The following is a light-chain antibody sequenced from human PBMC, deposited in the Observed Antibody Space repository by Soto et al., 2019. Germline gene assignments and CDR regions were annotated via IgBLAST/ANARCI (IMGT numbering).Light chain of an antibody. J-gene: IGLJ2*01. V-gene: IGLV2-14*01. Sequence: QSVLTQPASVSGSPGQSITISCTGTSNDVGAYNYVSWYQQHPGKAPKLMIYDVNIRPSGVSNRFSGSKSGNTASLTISGLQAEDEADYYCTSWTTSTTMKFGGGTKVTVL. CDR1: SNDVGAYNY. CDR2: DVN. CDR3: TSWTTSTTMK.